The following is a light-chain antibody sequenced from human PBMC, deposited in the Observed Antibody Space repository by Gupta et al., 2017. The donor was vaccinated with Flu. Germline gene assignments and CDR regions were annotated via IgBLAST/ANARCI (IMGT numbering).Light chain of an antibody. J-gene: IGKJ2*01. CDR3: QQYNDWPPYT. Sequence: ATLSVFPGEGATLSCRATESISSNLAWYQQKPGQSPRLLIYGAFTRATGIPARFSGSGSGTEFTLTISSLQSEDFAVYYCQQYNDWPPYTFGQGTKLEIK. CDR1: ESISSN. V-gene: IGKV3-15*01. CDR2: GAF.